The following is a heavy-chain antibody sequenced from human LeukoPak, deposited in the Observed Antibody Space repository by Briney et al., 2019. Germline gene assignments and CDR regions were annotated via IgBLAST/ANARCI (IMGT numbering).Heavy chain of an antibody. D-gene: IGHD1-26*01. Sequence: ASVKVSCKASGGTFSSYAISWVRQAPGQGLEWMGRIIPILGIANYAQKLQGRVSMTTDTSTSTAYMELRSLRSDDTAVYYCARDPPGVGVDFDYWGQGTLVTVSS. CDR1: GGTFSSYA. CDR3: ARDPPGVGVDFDY. V-gene: IGHV1-69*04. CDR2: IIPILGIA. J-gene: IGHJ4*02.